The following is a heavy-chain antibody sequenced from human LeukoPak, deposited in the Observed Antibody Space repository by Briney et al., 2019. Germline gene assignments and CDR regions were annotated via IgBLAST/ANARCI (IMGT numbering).Heavy chain of an antibody. V-gene: IGHV4-4*07. Sequence: PSQTLSLACSVADDSMISYRWSWVRQPAGKGLEWLGRIYTSGSTAYNPSLMGRVTVSVDPAKNQFSRKWRSVTAADTAVYYCARAERTDNVFDIWGQGTIVTVSS. CDR3: ARAERTDNVFDI. CDR1: DDSMISYR. CDR2: IYTSGST. D-gene: IGHD1-1*01. J-gene: IGHJ3*02.